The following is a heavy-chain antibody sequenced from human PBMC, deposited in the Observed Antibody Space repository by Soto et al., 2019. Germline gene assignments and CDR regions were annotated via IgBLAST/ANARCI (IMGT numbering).Heavy chain of an antibody. J-gene: IGHJ3*01. D-gene: IGHD3-16*01. CDR1: DSTIRRYA. CDR2: ITGNSARI. Sequence: GGSLRLSCAASDSTIRRYAMSWVRQAPGKGLEWVSGITGNSARIYYADSVRGRSTISRDNSKNTLYPQMDTLRAEDTAIYYCAKNGDFDYDAFDVWGQGTVVT. CDR3: AKNGDFDYDAFDV. V-gene: IGHV3-23*01.